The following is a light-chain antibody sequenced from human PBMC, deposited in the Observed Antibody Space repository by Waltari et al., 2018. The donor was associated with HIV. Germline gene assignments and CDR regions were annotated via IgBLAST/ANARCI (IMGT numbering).Light chain of an antibody. CDR3: SAWDDDVNGL. CDR2: NTN. V-gene: IGLV1-44*01. CDR1: RSNIGVNS. Sequence: QSGLTQPPSASGTPGQRVTISCSRRRSNIGVNSVNWYQQLPGTAPRLLIYNTNQRPSGVPDRFSGSKSGTSAYLAISGLQAADEADYYCSAWDDDVNGLFGGGTKLTVL. J-gene: IGLJ2*01.